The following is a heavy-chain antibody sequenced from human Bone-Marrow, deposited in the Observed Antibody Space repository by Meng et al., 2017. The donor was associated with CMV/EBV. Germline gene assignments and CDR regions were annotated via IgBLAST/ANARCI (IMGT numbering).Heavy chain of an antibody. V-gene: IGHV4-34*01. J-gene: IGHJ5*02. CDR1: CFSGCY. CDR3: ARRGCSSTSCYRPYNWFDP. CDR2: INHSGST. D-gene: IGHD2-2*02. Sequence: CFSGCYWSWLRQPPGKGLEWIGEINHSGSTNYNPSLKSRVTISVDTSKSQFPLKLSSVTAADTAVYYCARRGCSSTSCYRPYNWFDPWGQGTLVTVSS.